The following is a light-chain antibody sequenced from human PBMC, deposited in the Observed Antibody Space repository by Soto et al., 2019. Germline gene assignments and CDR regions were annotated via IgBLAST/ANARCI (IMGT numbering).Light chain of an antibody. CDR1: QSVSNNY. CDR2: GAS. CDR3: QQYGSSGT. V-gene: IGKV3-20*01. J-gene: IGKJ1*01. Sequence: EIVLTQSPGNLSLSPGERATLSCRASQSVSNNYLAWYQQKPGQAPRLLIYGASNRATGIPDRFSGSGSGTDSTLTISRLEPEDFAVYYCQQYGSSGTFGQGTKV.